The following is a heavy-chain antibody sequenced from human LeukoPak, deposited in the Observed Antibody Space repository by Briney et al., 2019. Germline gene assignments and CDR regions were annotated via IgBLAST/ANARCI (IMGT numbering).Heavy chain of an antibody. Sequence: ASVKVSCKASGYSFLSIPMSWVRQAPGQGLEWMGWITAYNDNTHYVQKFQGRVTMTTDTLTTTAYMELTSLGPDDTAMYYCASSSRHDYGDGFDIWGQGTMVTVSS. CDR3: ASSSRHDYGDGFDI. CDR1: GYSFLSIP. V-gene: IGHV1-18*01. D-gene: IGHD4/OR15-4a*01. J-gene: IGHJ3*02. CDR2: ITAYNDNT.